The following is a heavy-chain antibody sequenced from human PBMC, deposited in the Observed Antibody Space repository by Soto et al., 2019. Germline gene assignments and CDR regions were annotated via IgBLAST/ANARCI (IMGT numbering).Heavy chain of an antibody. CDR2: ISGSGGST. V-gene: IGHV3-23*01. J-gene: IGHJ5*02. Sequence: GGSLRLSCAASGFPFSSYAMSWVRQAPGKGLEWVSAISGSGGSTYYADSVKGRFTISRDNSKNTLYLQMNSLRAEDTAVYYCAKDAILSYYGSGSYYMGPWFDPWGQGTLVTVSS. CDR3: AKDAILSYYGSGSYYMGPWFDP. CDR1: GFPFSSYA. D-gene: IGHD3-10*01.